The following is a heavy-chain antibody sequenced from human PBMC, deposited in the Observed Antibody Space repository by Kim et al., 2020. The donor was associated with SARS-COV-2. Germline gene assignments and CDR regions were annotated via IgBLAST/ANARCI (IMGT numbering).Heavy chain of an antibody. CDR3: STLRVATILFDSYYYGMDV. V-gene: IGHV4-39*07. Sequence: SETLSLTCTVSGGSISSSSYYWGWIRQPPGKGLEWIGSIYYSGSTYYNPSLKSRVTISVDTSKNQFSLKLSSVTAADTAVYYCSTLRVATILFDSYYYGMDVWGQGTTVTVSS. CDR1: GGSISSSSYY. D-gene: IGHD5-12*01. CDR2: IYYSGST. J-gene: IGHJ6*02.